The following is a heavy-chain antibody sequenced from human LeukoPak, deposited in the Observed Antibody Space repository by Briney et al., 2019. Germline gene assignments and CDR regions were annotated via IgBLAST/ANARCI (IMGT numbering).Heavy chain of an antibody. CDR1: GFTFSSYA. J-gene: IGHJ5*02. V-gene: IGHV3-23*01. D-gene: IGHD3-9*01. Sequence: GGSLRLSCAASGFTFSSYAMTWVRQAQGKGLEWVSGISASGGITSYADSVKGRFTISRDNSKNTLYLQMNSLRAEDTAVYYCASQGYDILTPLDTWGQGTLVSVSS. CDR2: ISASGGIT. CDR3: ASQGYDILTPLDT.